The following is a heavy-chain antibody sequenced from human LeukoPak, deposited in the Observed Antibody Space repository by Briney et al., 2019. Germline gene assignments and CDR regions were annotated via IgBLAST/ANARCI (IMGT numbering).Heavy chain of an antibody. CDR1: GYTFTGYY. D-gene: IGHD6-13*01. V-gene: IGHV1-2*02. CDR2: INPNSGGT. Sequence: ASVKVSCKASGYTFTGYYMHWVRQAPGQGLEWMGWINPNSGGTNYARKFQGRVTMTRDTSISTAYMELSRLRSDDTAVYYCAREVNAAAGTDYYYGMDVWGQGTTVTVSS. J-gene: IGHJ6*02. CDR3: AREVNAAAGTDYYYGMDV.